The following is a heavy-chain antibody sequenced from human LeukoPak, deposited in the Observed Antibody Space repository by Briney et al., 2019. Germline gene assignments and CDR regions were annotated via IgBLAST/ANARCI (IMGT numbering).Heavy chain of an antibody. V-gene: IGHV3-21*01. D-gene: IGHD2-2*01. CDR3: ARMPAAIDY. Sequence: GGSLRLSCAASGFTFSSYTMIWVRQAPGKGLEWVSSISSGNDYIYYADSLKGRFTISRDNPTNSLYLQMNSLTVEDTDLYFCARMPAAIDYWGQGTLVTVSS. J-gene: IGHJ4*02. CDR1: GFTFSSYT. CDR2: ISSGNDYI.